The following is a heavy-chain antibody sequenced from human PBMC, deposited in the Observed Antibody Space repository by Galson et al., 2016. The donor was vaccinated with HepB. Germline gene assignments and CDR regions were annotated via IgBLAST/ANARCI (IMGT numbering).Heavy chain of an antibody. CDR2: ISSRGDTI. D-gene: IGHD1-1*01. CDR1: GFKMDLFS. Sequence: SLRLSCAASGFKMDLFSMDWVRQAPGKGLEWVSYISSRGDTIHYADSVKGRFTISRDNVKNSVSLDMSRLRDEDTAVYYCARGWLHNSFDYWGQGSLVTVSS. V-gene: IGHV3-48*02. CDR3: ARGWLHNSFDY. J-gene: IGHJ4*02.